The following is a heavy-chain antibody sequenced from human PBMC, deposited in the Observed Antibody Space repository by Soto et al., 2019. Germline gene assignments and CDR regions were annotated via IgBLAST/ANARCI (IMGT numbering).Heavy chain of an antibody. Sequence: PVGSLRLSCAASGFTFSSYAMHWVRQAPGKGLEWVAVISYDGSNKYYADSVKGRFTISRDNSKNTLYLQMNSLRAEDTAVYYCARVDYYDSSGYNQIGDYWGQGTLVTVSS. CDR2: ISYDGSNK. CDR1: GFTFSSYA. V-gene: IGHV3-30-3*01. D-gene: IGHD3-22*01. CDR3: ARVDYYDSSGYNQIGDY. J-gene: IGHJ4*02.